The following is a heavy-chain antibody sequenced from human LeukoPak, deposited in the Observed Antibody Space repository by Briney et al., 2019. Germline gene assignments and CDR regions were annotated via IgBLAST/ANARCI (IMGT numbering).Heavy chain of an antibody. CDR3: ARGLAAAAPFDY. CDR2: IYYSGST. D-gene: IGHD6-13*01. J-gene: IGHJ4*02. Sequence: PSETLSLTCTVSGGSISSYYWSWIRQPPGKGLEWIGYIYYSGSTYYNPSLKSRVTISVDTSKNQFSLKLSSVTATDTAVYYCARGLAAAAPFDYWGQGTLVTVSS. CDR1: GGSISSYY. V-gene: IGHV4-59*08.